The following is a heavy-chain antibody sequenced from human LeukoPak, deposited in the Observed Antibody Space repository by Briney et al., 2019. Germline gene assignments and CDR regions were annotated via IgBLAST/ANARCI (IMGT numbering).Heavy chain of an antibody. CDR3: ASLAVREIPDAFDI. J-gene: IGHJ3*02. D-gene: IGHD3-10*01. V-gene: IGHV1-69*04. CDR1: GGTFSSYA. CDR2: IIPILGIA. Sequence: ASVKVSCKASGGTFSSYAISWVRQAPGQGLEWMGRIIPILGIANYAQKFQGRVTMTRDTSTSTVYMELSSLRSEDTAVYYCASLAVREIPDAFDIWGQGTMVTVSS.